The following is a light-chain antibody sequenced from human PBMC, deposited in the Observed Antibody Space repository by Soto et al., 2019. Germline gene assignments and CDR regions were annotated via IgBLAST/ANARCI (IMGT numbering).Light chain of an antibody. J-gene: IGLJ2*01. V-gene: IGLV2-14*01. CDR2: EVS. CDR1: SSDVGDFDC. CDR3: SSYTSSSTLV. Sequence: QSALTQPASVSGSPGQSITISCTGTSSDVGDFDCVSWYQQHPGKAPKLMIYEVSDRPSGVSNRFSGSKSGDTASLTISGLQAEDEADHYCSSYTSSSTLVFGGGTKVTVL.